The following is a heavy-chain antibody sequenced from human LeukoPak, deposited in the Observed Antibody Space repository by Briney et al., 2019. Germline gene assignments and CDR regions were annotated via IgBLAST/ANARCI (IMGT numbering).Heavy chain of an antibody. J-gene: IGHJ5*02. Sequence: SETLSLTCTVSGGSISSSSYYWGWIRQPPGKGLEWIGSIYYSGSTYYNPSLKSRVTISVDTSKNQFSLKLSSVTAADTAVYYCARTDSPTYYDILTGYFDPWGQGTLVTVSS. V-gene: IGHV4-39*01. CDR2: IYYSGST. D-gene: IGHD3-9*01. CDR3: ARTDSPTYYDILTGYFDP. CDR1: GGSISSSSYY.